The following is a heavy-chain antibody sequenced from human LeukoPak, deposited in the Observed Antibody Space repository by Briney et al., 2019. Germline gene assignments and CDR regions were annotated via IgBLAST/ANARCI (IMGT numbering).Heavy chain of an antibody. V-gene: IGHV3-23*01. J-gene: IGHJ4*02. Sequence: GGSLRLSCAASGFTFGSYAMSWVRQAPGKGLEWVSAISGSGGSTYYADSVKGRFTISRDNSKNTLYLQMNSLRAEDTAVYYCAKDHILRYFDWSPEYYFDYWGQGTLVTVSS. D-gene: IGHD3-9*01. CDR1: GFTFGSYA. CDR2: ISGSGGST. CDR3: AKDHILRYFDWSPEYYFDY.